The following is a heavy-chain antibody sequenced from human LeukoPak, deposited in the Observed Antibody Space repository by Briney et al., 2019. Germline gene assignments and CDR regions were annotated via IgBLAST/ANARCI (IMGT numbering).Heavy chain of an antibody. V-gene: IGHV4-39*01. Sequence: NSSETLSLTCIVSGGSISGTNYYWAWIRQPPGKGLEWIGSIYYSGSTFYKSSLQSRLNMSVDLSKNQFSLKVRSVTAADTAVYYCARQRADYYYYYMDVWGKGTTVTVSS. CDR3: ARQRADYYYYYMDV. CDR2: IYYSGST. J-gene: IGHJ6*03. CDR1: GGSISGTNYY.